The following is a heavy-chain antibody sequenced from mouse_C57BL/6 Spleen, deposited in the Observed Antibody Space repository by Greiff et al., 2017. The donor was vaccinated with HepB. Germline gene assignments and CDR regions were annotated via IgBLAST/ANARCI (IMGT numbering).Heavy chain of an antibody. CDR1: EYEFPSHD. CDR2: INSDGGST. CDR3: ARQGRGGYGYFDV. D-gene: IGHD1-1*02. Sequence: EVKLMESGGGLVQPGESLKLSCESNEYEFPSHDMSWVRKTPEKRLELVAAINSDGGSTYYPDTMERRFIISRDNTKKTLYLQMSSLRSEDTALYYCARQGRGGYGYFDVWGTGTTVTVSS. V-gene: IGHV5-2*01. J-gene: IGHJ1*03.